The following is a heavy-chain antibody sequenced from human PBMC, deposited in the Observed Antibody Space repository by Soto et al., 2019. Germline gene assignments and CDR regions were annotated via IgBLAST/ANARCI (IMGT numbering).Heavy chain of an antibody. CDR1: GGSISSSSYY. D-gene: IGHD3-22*01. CDR2: IYYSGST. V-gene: IGHV4-39*01. Sequence: QLQLQESGPGLVKPSETLSLTCTVSGGSISSSSYYWGWIRQPPGKGLEWIGGIYYSGSTYYNPSLKSRVTISVDTSKNQFSLKLTSVTAADTAVYYCARQNYFDSSAVGNWGQGTLVTVSS. J-gene: IGHJ4*02. CDR3: ARQNYFDSSAVGN.